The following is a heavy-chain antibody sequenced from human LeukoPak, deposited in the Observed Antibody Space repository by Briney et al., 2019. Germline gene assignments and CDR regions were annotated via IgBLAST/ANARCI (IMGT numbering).Heavy chain of an antibody. D-gene: IGHD6-19*01. J-gene: IGHJ4*02. CDR2: IWYDGSNK. CDR3: ARARIGVAVNAGFDY. V-gene: IGHV3-33*01. Sequence: PGGSLRLSCAASGFTFSSYGMHWVRQAPGKGLEWVAVIWYDGSNKYYADSVKGRFTISRDNSKNSLYLQMNSLRAEDTAVYYCARARIGVAVNAGFDYWGQGTLVTVSS. CDR1: GFTFSSYG.